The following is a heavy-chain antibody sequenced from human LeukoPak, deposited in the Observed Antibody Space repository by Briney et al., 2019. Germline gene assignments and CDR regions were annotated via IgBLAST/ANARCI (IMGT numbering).Heavy chain of an antibody. CDR1: GFTFSSYS. CDR3: ARDTPMGAPNY. J-gene: IGHJ4*02. V-gene: IGHV3-21*01. CDR2: ISSSSSYI. Sequence: GGSLRLSCAASGFTFSSYSMNWVRQAPGKGLEWVSSISSSSSYIYYADSVKSRYTISRDNAKNSLYLQMNSLRAEDTAVYYCARDTPMGAPNYWGQGTLVTVSS. D-gene: IGHD1-26*01.